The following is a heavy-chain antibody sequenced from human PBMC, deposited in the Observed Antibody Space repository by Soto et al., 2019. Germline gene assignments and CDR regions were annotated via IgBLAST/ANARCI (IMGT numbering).Heavy chain of an antibody. CDR2: ISYDGSSK. CDR3: ARDEGYGFFSGYYYYGMDV. CDR1: GLTFSSYA. J-gene: IGHJ6*02. V-gene: IGHV3-30-3*01. Sequence: PGGSLRLSCAASGLTFSSYAMHWVRQAPGKGLEWVAVISYDGSSKYYADSVKGRFTISRDNSKNTLYLQMNSLRAEDTAVYYCARDEGYGFFSGYYYYGMDVWGQGTTVTVSS. D-gene: IGHD5-18*01.